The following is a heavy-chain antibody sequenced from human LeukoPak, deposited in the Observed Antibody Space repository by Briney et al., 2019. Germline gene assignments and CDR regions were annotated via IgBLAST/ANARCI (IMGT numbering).Heavy chain of an antibody. CDR2: INHSGST. CDR1: GGSFSGYY. Sequence: SEILSLTCAVYGGSFSGYYWSWIRQPPGKGLEWIGEINHSGSTNYNPSLKSRVTISVDTSKNQFSLKLSSVTAADTAVYYCARGGYCSSTSCYGPVWLPPQRRLGNWFDPWGQGTLVTVSS. J-gene: IGHJ5*02. V-gene: IGHV4-34*01. D-gene: IGHD2-2*01. CDR3: ARGGYCSSTSCYGPVWLPPQRRLGNWFDP.